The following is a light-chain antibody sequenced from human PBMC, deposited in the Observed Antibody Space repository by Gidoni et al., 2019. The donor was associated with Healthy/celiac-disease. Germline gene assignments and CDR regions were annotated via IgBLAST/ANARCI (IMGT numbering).Light chain of an antibody. Sequence: DIQMTQSPSSLSASVGDRVTITCRASQSISSYLNWYQQKPGKAPKLLIYAASSLQSGVPSRCSGSGSWTDFTLTISSLQPEDFATYYCQQSYITFWTFGQGTKVEIK. V-gene: IGKV1-39*01. CDR3: QQSYITFWT. CDR2: AAS. CDR1: QSISSY. J-gene: IGKJ1*01.